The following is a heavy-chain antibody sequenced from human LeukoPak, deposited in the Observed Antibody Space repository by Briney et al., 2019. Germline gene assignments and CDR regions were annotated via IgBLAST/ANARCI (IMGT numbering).Heavy chain of an antibody. CDR3: AKGWQWLSSF. J-gene: IGHJ4*02. D-gene: IGHD6-19*01. CDR2: ISYDGSNK. Sequence: PGGSLRLSCAASGFIFSSYGMHWVRQAPGKGLEWVAVISYDGSNKYYADSVKGRFTISRDNSKNTLYLQMNSLRAEDTAVYYCAKGWQWLSSFWGQGTLVTVSS. V-gene: IGHV3-30*18. CDR1: GFIFSSYG.